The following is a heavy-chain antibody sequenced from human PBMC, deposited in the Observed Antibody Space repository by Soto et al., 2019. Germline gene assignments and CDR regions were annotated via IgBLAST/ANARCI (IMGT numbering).Heavy chain of an antibody. V-gene: IGHV4-39*01. D-gene: IGHD6-19*01. J-gene: IGHJ4*02. Sequence: SETLSLTCTVSGASISSPSYYWGWIRLSPGKGLEWLGSIYYSGTTHYNPSLKSRVSLSVDTSNMQFSLNLASVTAADTAVYFCVRQPNRPMAGDYWGQGALVTVSS. CDR3: VRQPNRPMAGDY. CDR2: IYYSGTT. CDR1: GASISSPSYY.